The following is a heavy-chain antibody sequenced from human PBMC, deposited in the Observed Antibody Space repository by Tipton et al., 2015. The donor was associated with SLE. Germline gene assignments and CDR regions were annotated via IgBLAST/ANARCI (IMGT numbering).Heavy chain of an antibody. Sequence: QLVQSGAEVKKPGESLKISCKGSGYSFTSYWIGWVRQMPGKGLEWMGIIYPGDSDTRYSPSFQGQVTISADKSISTAYLQWSSLKASDTAMYYCARRIAAAGYYYGMDVWGQGTTVTVSS. J-gene: IGHJ6*02. CDR1: GYSFTSYW. D-gene: IGHD6-13*01. CDR2: IYPGDSDT. CDR3: ARRIAAAGYYYGMDV. V-gene: IGHV5-51*03.